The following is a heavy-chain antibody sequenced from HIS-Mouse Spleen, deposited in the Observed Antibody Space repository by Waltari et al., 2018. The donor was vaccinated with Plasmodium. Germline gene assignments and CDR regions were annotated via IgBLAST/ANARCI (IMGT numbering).Heavy chain of an antibody. CDR3: ARNGGIAARNWFDP. V-gene: IGHV4-59*01. J-gene: IGHJ5*02. CDR1: GGSISSYY. CDR2: IYYSGST. Sequence: QVQLQESGPGLVKPSETLSLTCTVSGGSISSYYWSWIRQPPGKGLEWIGYIYYSGSTNYNPSLKSRGTIAVDTSKNQFSLKLSSVTAADTAVYYCARNGGIAARNWFDPWGQGTLVTVSS. D-gene: IGHD6-6*01.